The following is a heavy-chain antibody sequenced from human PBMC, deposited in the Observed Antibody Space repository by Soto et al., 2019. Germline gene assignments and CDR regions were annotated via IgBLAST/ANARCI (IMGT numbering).Heavy chain of an antibody. CDR2: IYCVGRT. V-gene: IGHV3-53*01. CDR3: AGRVEATNHGMDV. Sequence: EVQLVESGGGLIQPGGSLRLSCAVSEFTVSSNYMNWVRQAPGKGLECVSNIYCVGRTYYEDSVKGRFTISRDNTKNTLYLRMNNLRAEDTGVYYSAGRVEATNHGMDVWGQGTTVNVSS. J-gene: IGHJ6*02. CDR1: EFTVSSNY.